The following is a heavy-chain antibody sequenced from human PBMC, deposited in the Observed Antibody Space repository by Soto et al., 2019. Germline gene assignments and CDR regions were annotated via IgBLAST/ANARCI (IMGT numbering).Heavy chain of an antibody. CDR3: ARGLDKQQLAEDAFDI. CDR2: ISAYNGNT. Sequence: ASVKVSCKASGYTFTSYVISWVRQAPGQGLEWMGWISAYNGNTNYAQKPQGRVTMTTHTSTSTAYMAVRGLRSDDTAVYYCARGLDKQQLAEDAFDIWGQGTMVTVSS. D-gene: IGHD6-13*01. V-gene: IGHV1-18*04. CDR1: GYTFTSYV. J-gene: IGHJ3*02.